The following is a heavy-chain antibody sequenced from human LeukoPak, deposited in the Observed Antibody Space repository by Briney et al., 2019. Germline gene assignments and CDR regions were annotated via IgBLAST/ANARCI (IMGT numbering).Heavy chain of an antibody. CDR1: GGSFSGYY. Sequence: SETLSLTCAVYGGSFSGYYWSWIRQPPGKGLEWIGEINHSGSTNYNPSLKSRVTISVDTSKNQFSLKLSSVTAADTAVYYCARAFHYYGSGSYRLGVWGKGTTVTVSS. V-gene: IGHV4-34*01. J-gene: IGHJ6*04. D-gene: IGHD3-10*01. CDR2: INHSGST. CDR3: ARAFHYYGSGSYRLGV.